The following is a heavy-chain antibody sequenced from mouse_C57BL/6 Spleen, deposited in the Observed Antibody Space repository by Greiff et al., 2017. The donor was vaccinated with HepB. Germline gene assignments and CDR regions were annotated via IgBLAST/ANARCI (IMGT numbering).Heavy chain of an antibody. D-gene: IGHD3-3*01. V-gene: IGHV1-82*01. CDR2: IYPGDGDT. CDR3: ARWGTHY. CDR1: GYAFSSSW. Sequence: VKLKQSGPELVKPGASVKISCKASGYAFSSSWMNWVKQRPGKGLEGIGRIYPGDGDTNYNGKFKGRATLTADKSSSTAYMQLSSLTSEDSAVYFCARWGTHYWGQGTSVTVSS. J-gene: IGHJ4*01.